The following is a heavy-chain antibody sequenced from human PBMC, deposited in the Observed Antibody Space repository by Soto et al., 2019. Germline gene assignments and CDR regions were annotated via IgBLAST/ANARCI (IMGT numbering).Heavy chain of an antibody. Sequence: SETLSVTWSLYSGSLSGYYWSWIRQPPGKGLEWIGEISPSGTTNYSPSLKSRVSISVDTSKNQFSLNLTSLTAADTAVYYCASAPKVSGSHQTRPAFRGQRSMVSVSS. J-gene: IGHJ4*02. V-gene: IGHV4-34*01. CDR1: SGSLSGYY. D-gene: IGHD6-25*01. CDR3: ASAPKVSGSHQTRPAF. CDR2: ISPSGTT.